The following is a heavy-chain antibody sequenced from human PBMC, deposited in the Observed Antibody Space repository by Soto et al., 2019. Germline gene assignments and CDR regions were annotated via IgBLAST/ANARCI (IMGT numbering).Heavy chain of an antibody. J-gene: IGHJ4*02. CDR2: THYTGNT. Sequence: SEILSLTCTVSGGSISTYYWDWIRQPPGKELEWIGYTHYTGNTNYHPSLKSRVTISLDTSRNQFSLKLSSVTAADTAIYYCARHAVTIRAGFDYWGQGALVTVSS. D-gene: IGHD4-17*01. V-gene: IGHV4-59*01. CDR3: ARHAVTIRAGFDY. CDR1: GGSISTYY.